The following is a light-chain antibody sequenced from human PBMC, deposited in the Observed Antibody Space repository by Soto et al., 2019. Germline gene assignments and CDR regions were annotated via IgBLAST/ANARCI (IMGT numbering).Light chain of an antibody. V-gene: IGKV3-15*01. CDR3: QHYNNWPPYT. Sequence: EVVMTQSPSTLSVSPGERATISCRASQSVSSNLVWYQQKPGQAPRLLIYGASTRATGIPARFSGSGSGTEFTLTISSLQSEDFAVYYCQHYNNWPPYTFGQGTKLEIK. CDR1: QSVSSN. CDR2: GAS. J-gene: IGKJ2*01.